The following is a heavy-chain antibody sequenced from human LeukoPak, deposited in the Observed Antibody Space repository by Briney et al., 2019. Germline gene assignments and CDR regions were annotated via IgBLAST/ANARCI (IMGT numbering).Heavy chain of an antibody. V-gene: IGHV4-38-2*01. CDR1: GYPIGGGAY. CDR3: ARGIGGYNYFDY. CDR2: LHHAGTT. J-gene: IGHJ4*02. Sequence: SETLSLTCAVSGYPIGGGAYWAWIRQTPGKGLEGIGSLHHAGTTYYNPSLQSRVAISMDASKNEFFLTMTSVTAADTAVYYYARGIGGYNYFDYWGQGTLVAVSS. D-gene: IGHD3-16*01.